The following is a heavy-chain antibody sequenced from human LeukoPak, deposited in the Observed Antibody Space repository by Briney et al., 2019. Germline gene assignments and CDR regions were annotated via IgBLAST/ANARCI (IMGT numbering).Heavy chain of an antibody. CDR1: GDSLTDLN. V-gene: IGHV1-24*01. CDR2: FDPEQAKT. D-gene: IGHD3-3*01. J-gene: IGHJ4*02. CDR3: VTRGGGFWSGFEN. Sequence: ASVRVSCKVSGDSLTDLNIQWVRQAPGKGLECLGGFDPEQAKTIYAQNFQGRVTMTEDASTDTAYMELKSLKSEDTAVYYCVTRGGGFWSGFENWGQGTLVTVSS.